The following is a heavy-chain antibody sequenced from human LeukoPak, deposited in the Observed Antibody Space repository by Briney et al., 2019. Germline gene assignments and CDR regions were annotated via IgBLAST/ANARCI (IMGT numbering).Heavy chain of an antibody. CDR3: ATGVHRSGWYRVSEGFYFDY. D-gene: IGHD6-19*01. CDR2: IYSGGST. CDR1: GFTVSSNY. J-gene: IGHJ4*02. V-gene: IGHV3-53*01. Sequence: GGSLRLSCAASGFTVSSNYMSWVRQAPGKGLEWVSVIYSGGSTYYADSVKGRFTISRDNSKNTLYLQMNSLRAEDTAVYYCATGVHRSGWYRVSEGFYFDYWGQGTLVTVSS.